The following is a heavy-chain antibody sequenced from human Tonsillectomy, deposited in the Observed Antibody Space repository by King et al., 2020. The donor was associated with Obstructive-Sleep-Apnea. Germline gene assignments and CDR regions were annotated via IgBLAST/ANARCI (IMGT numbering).Heavy chain of an antibody. CDR2: ISSISSYI. CDR3: ARDEGGGSCRY. V-gene: IGHV3-21*01. CDR1: GFTFSDYT. J-gene: IGHJ4*02. Sequence: VQLVESVGGLVKPGGSLRLSCAASGFTFSDYTMNWVRQAPGKGLEWVSSISSISSYIYYADSVKGRFTISRDNAKNSLYLQMNSLRAEDTAGYYCARDEGGGSCRYWGQGTLVTVSS. D-gene: IGHD2-15*01.